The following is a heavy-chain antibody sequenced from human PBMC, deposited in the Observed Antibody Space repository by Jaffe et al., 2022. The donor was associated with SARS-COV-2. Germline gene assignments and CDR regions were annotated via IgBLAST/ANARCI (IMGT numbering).Heavy chain of an antibody. J-gene: IGHJ6*02. CDR2: SRDKANSYTS. CDR3: ARDRYYYGMDV. CDR1: GFIISDLY. V-gene: IGHV3-72*01. Sequence: EVQLVESGGGLVQPGGSLRLSCAASGFIISDLYMDWVRQAPGKGLEWVGRSRDKANSYTSEYAASVKGRFTISRDDSKNSLYLQMNSLNTEDTAVYYCARDRYYYGMDVWGQGTTVTVSS.